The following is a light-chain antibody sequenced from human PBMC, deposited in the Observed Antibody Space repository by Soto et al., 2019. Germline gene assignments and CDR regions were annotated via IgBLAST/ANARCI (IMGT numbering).Light chain of an antibody. Sequence: DIQTTKSRSPVRASVGDRVTLPCRASQSISNWLAWYQQKPGTAPKLLIYHASTLESGVPSRFSGSGSGTEFTLTISSLQPDDFATYYCQQYDNLPLTFGGGTKVDIK. V-gene: IGKV1-5*01. CDR3: QQYDNLPLT. CDR2: HAS. CDR1: QSISNW. J-gene: IGKJ4*01.